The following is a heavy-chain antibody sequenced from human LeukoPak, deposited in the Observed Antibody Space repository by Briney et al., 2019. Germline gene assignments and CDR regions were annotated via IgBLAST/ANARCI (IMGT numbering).Heavy chain of an antibody. J-gene: IGHJ4*02. V-gene: IGHV3-30*02. Sequence: GGSLRLSCAASGFTFSGYAMHWVRQAPGKGLEWVAFIPYDGSNKYYADSVKGRFTISRDNSKNTLYLQMNSLRAEDTAVYYCAKDKYSSSWYIEYWGQGTLVTVSS. CDR3: AKDKYSSSWYIEY. D-gene: IGHD6-13*01. CDR1: GFTFSGYA. CDR2: IPYDGSNK.